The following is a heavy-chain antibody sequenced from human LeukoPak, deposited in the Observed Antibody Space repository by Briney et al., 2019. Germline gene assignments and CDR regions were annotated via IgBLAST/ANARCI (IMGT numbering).Heavy chain of an antibody. CDR1: GGSISSYY. CDR3: ARDTEFSL. V-gene: IGHV4-59*01. D-gene: IGHD3-10*01. Sequence: SETLSLTCTVSGGSISSYYWSWVRQPPGKGLEWIGYIYYSGSTNYNPSLKSRVTISVDTSKNQFSLKLSSVTAADTAVYYCARDTEFSLWGQGTLVTVSS. J-gene: IGHJ4*02. CDR2: IYYSGST.